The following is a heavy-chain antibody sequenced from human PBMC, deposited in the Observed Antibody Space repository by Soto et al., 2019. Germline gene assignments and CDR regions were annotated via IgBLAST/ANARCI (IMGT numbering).Heavy chain of an antibody. CDR3: TTYPGDYGCDH. J-gene: IGHJ5*02. Sequence: QVQLVQSGAEVKKPGASVKVSCKVSGYTLNEVAMHWVRQAPGKGLEWLGGFDPDEAETIYAQHFQGRVTTAEDTPTQTLHMDLSSLRSEDTVLYFSTTYPGDYGCDHWGQANGVTVSS. CDR2: FDPDEAET. CDR1: GYTLNEVA. D-gene: IGHD4-17*01. V-gene: IGHV1-24*01.